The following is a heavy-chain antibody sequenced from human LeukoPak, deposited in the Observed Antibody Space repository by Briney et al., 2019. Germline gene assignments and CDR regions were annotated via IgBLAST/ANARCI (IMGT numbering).Heavy chain of an antibody. CDR1: GDSISSSSYY. D-gene: IGHD4-23*01. V-gene: IGHV4-39*01. Sequence: PSDTLSLTCTVSGDSISSSSYYWGWIRQPPGTGLEWIGSIHYTGSTYYNPSLKSRVTISVDTSKNQFSLKLSSVTAADTAVYYCARGDGGNPDAFDIWGQGTMVTVSS. CDR3: ARGDGGNPDAFDI. J-gene: IGHJ3*02. CDR2: IHYTGST.